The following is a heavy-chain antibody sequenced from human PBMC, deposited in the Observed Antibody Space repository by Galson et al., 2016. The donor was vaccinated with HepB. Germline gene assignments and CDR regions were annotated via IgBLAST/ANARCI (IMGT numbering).Heavy chain of an antibody. CDR2: INPTGGSP. CDR1: GYTFTSFY. V-gene: IGHV1-46*01. Sequence: SCKAVGYTFTSFYLHWVRQAPGQGPEWMGVINPTGGSPDYAQKFQGRAAMTGDKSTRTVYMELSSLRSDDTAVYYCARMKDPGDYSGLGAFDIWGQGTVVTVSS. CDR3: ARMKDPGDYSGLGAFDI. D-gene: IGHD4-17*01. J-gene: IGHJ3*02.